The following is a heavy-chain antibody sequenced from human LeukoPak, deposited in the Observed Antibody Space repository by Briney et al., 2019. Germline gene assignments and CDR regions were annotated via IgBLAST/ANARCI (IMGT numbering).Heavy chain of an antibody. CDR1: GGYFSGYY. V-gene: IGHV4-34*01. CDR3: ASSSIVGATIH. CDR2: INHSGST. D-gene: IGHD1-26*01. J-gene: IGHJ4*02. Sequence: SETLSLTCAVYGGYFSGYYWSWIRQPPGKGLEWIGEINHSGSTNYNPSLKSRVTISVDTSKNQFSLKLSSVTAADTAVYYCASSSIVGATIHWGQGTLVTVSS.